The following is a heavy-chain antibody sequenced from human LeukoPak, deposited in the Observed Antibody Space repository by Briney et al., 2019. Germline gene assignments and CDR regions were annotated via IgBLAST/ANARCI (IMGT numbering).Heavy chain of an antibody. CDR2: IYYSGST. CDR3: ARATRYCSSTSCQGFWFDP. CDR1: GRSISSYY. J-gene: IGHJ5*02. D-gene: IGHD2-2*01. V-gene: IGHV4-59*01. Sequence: PSETLSLTCTVSGRSISSYYWSWIRQPPGRGLEWIGYIYYSGSTDYNPSLKSRVTISVDTSKNQFSLKLSSVTAADTAVYYCARATRYCSSTSCQGFWFDPWGQGTLVTVSS.